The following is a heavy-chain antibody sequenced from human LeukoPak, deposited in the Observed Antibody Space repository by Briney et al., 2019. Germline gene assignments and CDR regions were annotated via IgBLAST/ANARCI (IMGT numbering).Heavy chain of an antibody. V-gene: IGHV3-30*04. D-gene: IGHD4-23*01. J-gene: IGHJ4*02. CDR1: GFTFSSYA. Sequence: GGSLRLSCAASGFTFSSYAMHWVRQAPGKGLEWVAVISYDGSNKYYADSVKGRFTISRDNSKNTLYLQMNSLRAEDTAVYYCASPVVNYFDYWGQGTLVTVSS. CDR2: ISYDGSNK. CDR3: ASPVVNYFDY.